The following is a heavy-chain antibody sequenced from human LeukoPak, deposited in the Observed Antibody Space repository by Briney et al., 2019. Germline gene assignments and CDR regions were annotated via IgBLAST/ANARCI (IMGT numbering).Heavy chain of an antibody. CDR1: GGSFSGYY. D-gene: IGHD6-13*01. CDR3: TKGYSMSY. Sequence: SETLSLTCAVYGGSFSGYYWSWIRQPPGKGLEWIGEINHSGSTNYNPSLKSRVTISVDTSKNQFSLQLNSVTPEDTAVYYCTKGYSMSYWGLGTLVTASS. CDR2: INHSGST. J-gene: IGHJ4*02. V-gene: IGHV4-34*01.